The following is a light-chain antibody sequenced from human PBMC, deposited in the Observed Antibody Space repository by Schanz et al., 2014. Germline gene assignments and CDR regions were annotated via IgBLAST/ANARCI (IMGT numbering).Light chain of an antibody. V-gene: IGLV8-61*01. J-gene: IGLJ3*02. Sequence: QTVVTQEPSFSVSPGGTVTLTCGLSSGLVSTTDYPSWYQQTPGQAPRTLIYSTNTRSSGVPDRFSGSILGDKAALTITGAQAEDESDYYCVLYMGSGSWVFGGGTKLTVL. CDR3: VLYMGSGSWV. CDR1: SGLVSTTDY. CDR2: STN.